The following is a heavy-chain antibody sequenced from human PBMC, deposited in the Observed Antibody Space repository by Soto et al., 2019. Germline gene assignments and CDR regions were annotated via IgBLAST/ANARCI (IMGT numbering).Heavy chain of an antibody. CDR1: GSTIDDYA. CDR3: GKDLSPGGLEP. D-gene: IGHD3-16*01. Sequence: EVQVVESGGGLVQPGGSLTLSCVVSGSTIDDYAMHWVRQVPGKGLEWVSGIFWVGGGTGYADSVKGRFTIYRDRAKNSLSLQMNSLRLEDTAVYYCGKDLSPGGLEPWGQGTLVTVSS. J-gene: IGHJ5*02. V-gene: IGHV3-9*01. CDR2: IFWVGGGT.